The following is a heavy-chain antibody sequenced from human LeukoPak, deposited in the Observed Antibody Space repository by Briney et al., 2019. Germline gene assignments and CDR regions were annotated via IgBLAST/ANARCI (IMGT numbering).Heavy chain of an antibody. CDR3: ARDPIAGIGGDAFHI. D-gene: IGHD2-21*01. J-gene: IGHJ3*02. Sequence: SETLSLTCTVSGGSTSSYYWNWIRQPAGKGLEWIGRIYTSGSTNYNPSLKSRVTMSVDTSKNQFSLKLSSVTAADTAVYYCARDPIAGIGGDAFHIWGQGTMVTVSS. V-gene: IGHV4-4*07. CDR2: IYTSGST. CDR1: GGSTSSYY.